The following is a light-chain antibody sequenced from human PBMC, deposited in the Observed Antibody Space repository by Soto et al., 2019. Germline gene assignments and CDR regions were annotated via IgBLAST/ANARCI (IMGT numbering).Light chain of an antibody. CDR2: GAS. CDR3: QKYNSAPWT. J-gene: IGKJ1*01. CDR1: QGISTY. Sequence: DIQMTQSPSSLSASVGDRVTITCRASQGISTYLAWYQQKPGKVPYLLIYGASTLQSGVPSRFSGSGSGTDFSLTISSLQPEDVATYYCQKYNSAPWTCGQGTKLEIK. V-gene: IGKV1-27*01.